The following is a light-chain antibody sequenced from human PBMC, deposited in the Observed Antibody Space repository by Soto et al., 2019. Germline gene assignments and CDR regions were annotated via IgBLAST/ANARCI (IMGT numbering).Light chain of an antibody. CDR3: QQRSNWPQT. CDR1: QSLLHSNGYNY. CDR2: LGS. Sequence: DIVVTQSPLSLPVTPGEPASISCRSSQSLLHSNGYNYLEWYLQKPGQSPQLLIYLGSNRASGVPGRFSGSGSGTDFTLTISSLEPEDFAVYYCQQRSNWPQTFGQGTKVDIK. J-gene: IGKJ1*01. V-gene: IGKV2-28*01.